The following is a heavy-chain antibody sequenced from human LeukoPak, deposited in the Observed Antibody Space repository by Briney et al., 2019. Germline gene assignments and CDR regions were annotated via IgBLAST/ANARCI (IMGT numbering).Heavy chain of an antibody. Sequence: SETLSLTCAVYGGSFSGYYWSWIRQPPGKGLEWIGEINHSGSTNYNPSLKSRVTISVDTSKNQFSLKLSSVTAADTAMYYCARYTELGKYYFDYWGQGTLVTVSS. CDR3: ARYTELGKYYFDY. CDR1: GGSFSGYY. D-gene: IGHD7-27*01. V-gene: IGHV4-34*01. CDR2: INHSGST. J-gene: IGHJ4*02.